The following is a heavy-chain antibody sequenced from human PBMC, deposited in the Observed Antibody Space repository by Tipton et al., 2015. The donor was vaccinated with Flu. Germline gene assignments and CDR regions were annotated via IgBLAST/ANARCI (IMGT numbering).Heavy chain of an antibody. Sequence: TLSLTCTVSGGSISSGSYYWSWIRQPAGKGLEWIGRIYTSGSTNYNPSLKSRVTISVDTSKNQFSLKLSSVTAADTAVYYCASAPTWAGSWGQGTLVTVSS. CDR1: GGSISSGSYY. J-gene: IGHJ4*02. CDR2: IYTSGST. V-gene: IGHV4-61*02. D-gene: IGHD3-10*01. CDR3: ASAPTWAGS.